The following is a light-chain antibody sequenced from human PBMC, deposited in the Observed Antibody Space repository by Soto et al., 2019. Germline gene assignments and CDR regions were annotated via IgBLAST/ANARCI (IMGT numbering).Light chain of an antibody. CDR2: AES. V-gene: IGKV1-39*01. Sequence: DIQMTQSPSALWGSVGDRVTITCRASQSISSYLNWYQQKPGKSPKLLIYAESSLQSGVPSRFSGSGSGTDFTLTISSLQPEDFATYYCQQSYSSITFGQGTRLDIK. CDR1: QSISSY. CDR3: QQSYSSIT. J-gene: IGKJ5*01.